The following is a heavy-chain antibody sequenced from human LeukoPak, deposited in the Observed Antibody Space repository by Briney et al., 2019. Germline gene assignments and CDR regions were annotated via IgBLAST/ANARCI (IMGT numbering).Heavy chain of an antibody. CDR2: IIPIFGTE. Sequence: ASVHVSFKASGGTFSSYAISWVRQAPGQRLAWMGGIIPIFGTENYAQKFQGRVTLPADESMSTAYMELSSLRSEDTAVYYCAREWGGYCSSTSCYGMDVWGKGTTVTVSS. V-gene: IGHV1-69*01. CDR3: AREWGGYCSSTSCYGMDV. J-gene: IGHJ6*04. D-gene: IGHD2-2*01. CDR1: GGTFSSYA.